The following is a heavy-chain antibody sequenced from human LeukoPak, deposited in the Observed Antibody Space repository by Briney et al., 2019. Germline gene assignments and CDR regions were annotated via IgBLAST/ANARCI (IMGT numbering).Heavy chain of an antibody. CDR1: GFSLSTSGMC. Sequence: SGPALVKPTQTLTLTCTFSGFSLSTSGMCVSWIRQPTGKALEWLARIDWDDDKYYSTSLKTRLTISKDTSKNQVVLTMTNMDPVDTATYYCARIRDPAYSNSWYDDYWGQGTLVTVSS. CDR3: ARIRDPAYSNSWYDDY. J-gene: IGHJ4*02. D-gene: IGHD6-13*01. CDR2: IDWDDDK. V-gene: IGHV2-70*11.